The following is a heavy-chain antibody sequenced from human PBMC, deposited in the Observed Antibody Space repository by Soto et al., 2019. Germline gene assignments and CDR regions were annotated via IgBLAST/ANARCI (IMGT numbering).Heavy chain of an antibody. V-gene: IGHV3-30-3*01. CDR2: ISYDGNKK. Sequence: QEQLVESGGGVVRPGRSLTLSCVASGFIFSNYAMHWVRQAPGKGLEWVAVISYDGNKKYYADSVKGRFTISRDSSKNTLYLQMTSLRAEDTAVYYCARDARSPSGGCYSWGQGTLVTVSS. CDR1: GFIFSNYA. CDR3: ARDARSPSGGCYS. D-gene: IGHD2-15*01. J-gene: IGHJ4*02.